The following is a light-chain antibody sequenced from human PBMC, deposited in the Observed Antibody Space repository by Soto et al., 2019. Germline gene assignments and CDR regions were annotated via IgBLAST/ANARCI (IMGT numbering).Light chain of an antibody. CDR2: VTS. V-gene: IGKV1-9*01. J-gene: IGKJ4*01. Sequence: QLTQSRSSLYASVGDRVTITCRASQGVSSYLAWYQQKPGKAPNLLIYVTSTLQSGVPSRFSGSGSGTDFTLTISSLQPEDFATYYCQQHNSYPLTFGGGTKV. CDR1: QGVSSY. CDR3: QQHNSYPLT.